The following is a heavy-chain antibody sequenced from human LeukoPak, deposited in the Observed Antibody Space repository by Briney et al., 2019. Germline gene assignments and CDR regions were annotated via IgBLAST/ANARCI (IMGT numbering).Heavy chain of an antibody. V-gene: IGHV4-4*07. CDR2: VHSSVGT. D-gene: IGHD5-18*01. J-gene: IGHJ4*02. Sequence: PSETLPLTCTVSGGSMNTYYWTWIRQTAGGGLEWIGQVHSSVGTTYNPSLRSRVSLSLDTSKNHFSLRLASVTAADTAVYFCARERDHGYSYGHVLDFWGQGIPVTVSS. CDR1: GGSMNTYY. CDR3: ARERDHGYSYGHVLDF.